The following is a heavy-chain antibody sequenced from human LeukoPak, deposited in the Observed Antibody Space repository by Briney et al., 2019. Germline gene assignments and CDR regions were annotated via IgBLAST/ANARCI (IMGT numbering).Heavy chain of an antibody. J-gene: IGHJ3*02. V-gene: IGHV3-30*02. Sequence: GGSLRLSCAASGFTFSDYYMSWIRQAPGKGLEWVAFIRYDGSNKYYADSVKGRFTISRDNSKNTLYLQMNSLRAEDTAVYYCAKDHHSSSWYLGAFDIWGQGTMVTVSS. D-gene: IGHD6-13*01. CDR1: GFTFSDYY. CDR3: AKDHHSSSWYLGAFDI. CDR2: IRYDGSNK.